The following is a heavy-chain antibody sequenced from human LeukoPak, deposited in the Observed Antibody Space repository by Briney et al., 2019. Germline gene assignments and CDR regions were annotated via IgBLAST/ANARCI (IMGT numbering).Heavy chain of an antibody. Sequence: ASVKVSCKASGYTFTGYYFHWVRQAPGQGLEWMGWINPNTAGTNYAQKFLGGVTLTWDTSISTAYMELNRLTSDDTAVYYCATSAGDYRAGHYYYMGVWGKGTSVTDSS. V-gene: IGHV1-2*02. J-gene: IGHJ6*03. CDR2: INPNTAGT. CDR1: GYTFTGYY. CDR3: ATSAGDYRAGHYYYMGV. D-gene: IGHD4-11*01.